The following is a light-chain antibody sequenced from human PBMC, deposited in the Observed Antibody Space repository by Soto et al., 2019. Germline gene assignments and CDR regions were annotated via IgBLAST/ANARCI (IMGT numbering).Light chain of an antibody. Sequence: QSALTQPPSASGSPGQSVTISCTGTSSDVGGYNYVSWYQQHPGKAPKLMIYEVTKRPSGVPDRFSGSKSGNTASLTVSGLQAEDEADYHFSSYVGTNNTVRFGGGTKLTVL. CDR2: EVT. V-gene: IGLV2-8*01. CDR1: SSDVGGYNY. CDR3: SSYVGTNNTVR. J-gene: IGLJ2*01.